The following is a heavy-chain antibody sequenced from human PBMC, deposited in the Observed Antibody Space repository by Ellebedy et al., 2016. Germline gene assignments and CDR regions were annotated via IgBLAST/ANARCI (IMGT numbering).Heavy chain of an antibody. CDR1: GFSFDDYA. CDR3: VKEDSSGWSEYYFDY. Sequence: SLKISCTGSGFSFDDYAMHWVRQGPGKGLEWVSGISWNSGFIGYADSVKGRCTISRDNAKNSLYLQLNSLRVEDTALYYCVKEDSSGWSEYYFDYWGQGTLVTVSS. J-gene: IGHJ4*02. D-gene: IGHD6-19*01. CDR2: ISWNSGFI. V-gene: IGHV3-9*01.